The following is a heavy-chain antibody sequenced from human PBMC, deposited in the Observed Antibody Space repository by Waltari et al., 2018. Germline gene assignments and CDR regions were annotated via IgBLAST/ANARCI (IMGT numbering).Heavy chain of an antibody. CDR1: SLTVRGYW. J-gene: IGHJ4*02. CDR2: INPDGNTI. CDR3: VRDFGGNLDS. Sequence: EVQVVESGGGLVKPGGSLRLPCAASSLTVRGYWLHWVRQAPGKGLVWVSRINPDGNTINYADSVRGRFTISRDSARNTLYLQMNSLRADDTAVYYCVRDFGGNLDSWGQGTLVTVSS. D-gene: IGHD2-15*01. V-gene: IGHV3-74*01.